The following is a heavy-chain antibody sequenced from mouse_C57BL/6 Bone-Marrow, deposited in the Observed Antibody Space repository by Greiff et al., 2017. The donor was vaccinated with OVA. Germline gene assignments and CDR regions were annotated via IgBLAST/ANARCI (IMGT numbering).Heavy chain of an antibody. Sequence: VQLQQPGAELVMPGASVKLSCKASGYTFTSYWMHWVKQRPGQGLEWIGEIDPSDSYPNYHQKFKGKSTLTVDKSSSTAYMQLSSLTSEDSAVYYCARDWAYAMDYWGQGTAVTVSS. CDR3: ARDWAYAMDY. V-gene: IGHV1-69*01. CDR1: GYTFTSYW. CDR2: IDPSDSYP. D-gene: IGHD4-1*01. J-gene: IGHJ4*01.